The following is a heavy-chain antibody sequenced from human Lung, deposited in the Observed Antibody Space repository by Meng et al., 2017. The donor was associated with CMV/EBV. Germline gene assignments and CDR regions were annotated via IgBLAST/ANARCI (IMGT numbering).Heavy chain of an antibody. Sequence: AXVXVSXXASGYTFTSYDINWVRQATGQGLEWMGWMNPNSGNTGYAQKFQGRVTITRNTSISTAYMELSSLRSEDTAVYYCARGAKNYYGSGRSTVDGMDVWGQGTXVTVSS. CDR3: ARGAKNYYGSGRSTVDGMDV. J-gene: IGHJ6*02. D-gene: IGHD3-10*01. V-gene: IGHV1-8*03. CDR1: GYTFTSYD. CDR2: MNPNSGNT.